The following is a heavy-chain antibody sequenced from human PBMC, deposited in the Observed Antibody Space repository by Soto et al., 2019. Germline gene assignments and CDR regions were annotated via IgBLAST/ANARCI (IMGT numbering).Heavy chain of an antibody. J-gene: IGHJ4*02. D-gene: IGHD6-19*01. CDR3: ASAAVTGTAGLDF. V-gene: IGHV1-2*02. CDR2: INPNSGGT. CDR1: GYTFSGFY. Sequence: ASVKVSCKASGYTFSGFYMHWVRQAPGQGLEWMGWINPNSGGTKSAEKFQGRATMTRDTSISTAYMELSRLTSDDTAVYYCASAAVTGTAGLDFWGQGTQVTVSS.